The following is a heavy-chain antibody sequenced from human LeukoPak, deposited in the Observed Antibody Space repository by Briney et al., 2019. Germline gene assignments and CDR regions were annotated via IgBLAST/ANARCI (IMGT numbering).Heavy chain of an antibody. D-gene: IGHD2-2*01. CDR2: IYTSGST. Sequence: PSGTLSLTCTVSGGSISSYYWSWIRQPAGKGLEWIGRIYTSGSTNYNPSLKSRVTMSVDTSKNQFSLKLSSVTAADTAVYYCARDRGYCSSTSCYVFPNWFDPWGQGTLVTVSS. CDR1: GGSISSYY. V-gene: IGHV4-4*07. J-gene: IGHJ5*02. CDR3: ARDRGYCSSTSCYVFPNWFDP.